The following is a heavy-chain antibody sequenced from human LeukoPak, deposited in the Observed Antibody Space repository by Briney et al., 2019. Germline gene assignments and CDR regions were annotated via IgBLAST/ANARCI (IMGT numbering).Heavy chain of an antibody. CDR3: AKGSPYSSSWSQGV. D-gene: IGHD6-13*01. Sequence: GGSLRLSCAASGFTFSSYAMSWVRQAPGKGLEWVSAISGSGGSTYYADSVKGRFTISRDNSKNTLYLQMSSLRAEDTAVYYCAKGSPYSSSWSQGVWGQGTLVTVSS. V-gene: IGHV3-23*01. CDR1: GFTFSSYA. J-gene: IGHJ4*02. CDR2: ISGSGGST.